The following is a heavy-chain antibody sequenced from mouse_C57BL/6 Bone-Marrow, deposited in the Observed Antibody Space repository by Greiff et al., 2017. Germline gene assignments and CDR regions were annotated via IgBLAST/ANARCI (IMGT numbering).Heavy chain of an antibody. CDR3: TRGRVVYYYAMDY. CDR2: ISSGGDYI. V-gene: IGHV5-9-1*02. J-gene: IGHJ4*01. CDR1: GFTFSSYA. D-gene: IGHD1-1*02. Sequence: EVQLQESGEGLVKPGGSLKLSCAASGFTFSSYAMSWVRQTPEKRLEWVAYISSGGDYIYYAYTVKGRFTISRDNARNTLYLQMSSLKSEDTAMYYCTRGRVVYYYAMDYWGQGTSVTVSS.